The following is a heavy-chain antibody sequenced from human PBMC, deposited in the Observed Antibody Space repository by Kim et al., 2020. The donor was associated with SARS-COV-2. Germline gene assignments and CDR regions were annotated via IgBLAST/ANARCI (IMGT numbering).Heavy chain of an antibody. V-gene: IGHV1-58*01. CDR2: IVVGGGNT. D-gene: IGHD2-2*03. CDR1: GFTFTNSA. J-gene: IGHJ4*02. CDR3: AATPGYCGRTSCYGYFDY. Sequence: SVKVSCKASGFTFTNSAVQWVRQARGQRLEWIGWIVVGGGNTNYAQKFQERVSITRDMSTSTAYMELSNLSSEDTAVYYCAATPGYCGRTSCYGYFDYWGQGTLVTVSS.